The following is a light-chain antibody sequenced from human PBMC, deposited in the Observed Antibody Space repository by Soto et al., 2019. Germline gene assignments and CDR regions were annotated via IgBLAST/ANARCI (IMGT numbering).Light chain of an antibody. CDR1: QVIRND. Sequence: AIQMTQSPSSLSASVGDRVTITCRASQVIRNDVGWHQQKPGKAPKPLIYAASSLQSGVPSRFSVSGSGTDFTLTISSLQPEDFATYYCLQDYNYPRTFGQGTKVEIK. J-gene: IGKJ1*01. CDR2: AAS. V-gene: IGKV1-6*01. CDR3: LQDYNYPRT.